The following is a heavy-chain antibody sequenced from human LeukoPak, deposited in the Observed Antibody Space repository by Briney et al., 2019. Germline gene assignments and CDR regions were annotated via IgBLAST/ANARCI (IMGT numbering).Heavy chain of an antibody. CDR1: GGSFSGYY. D-gene: IGHD6-19*01. Sequence: PSETLSLTCAVYGGSFSGYYWSWIRQPPGKGLEWIGEINHSGSTNYNPSLKSRVTISVDTSKNQFSLKLSSVTAADTAVYYCARGKQWLGEFDYWGQGTLVTVSS. V-gene: IGHV4-34*01. J-gene: IGHJ4*02. CDR3: ARGKQWLGEFDY. CDR2: INHSGST.